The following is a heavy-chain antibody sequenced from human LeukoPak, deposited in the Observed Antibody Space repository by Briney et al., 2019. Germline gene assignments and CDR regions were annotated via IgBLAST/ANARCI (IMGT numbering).Heavy chain of an antibody. CDR3: ARDRNRIAAAGTGYFQH. J-gene: IGHJ1*01. V-gene: IGHV3-7*01. D-gene: IGHD6-13*01. Sequence: PGGSLSLSCAASGFTFSSYWMSWVRQAPGKGLEWVANIKQDGSEKYYVDSVKGRFTISRDNAKNSLYLQMNSLRVEDTAVYYCARDRNRIAAAGTGYFQHWGQGTLVTVSS. CDR2: IKQDGSEK. CDR1: GFTFSSYW.